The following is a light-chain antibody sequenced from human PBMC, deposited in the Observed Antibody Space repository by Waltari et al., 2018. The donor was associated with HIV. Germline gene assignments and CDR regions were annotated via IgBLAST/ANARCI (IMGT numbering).Light chain of an antibody. J-gene: IGKJ1*01. V-gene: IGKV3-15*01. CDR1: QSVGSR. CDR3: QQYDDWPWT. Sequence: MTQSPATLSVSPGEGANLSCRASQSVGSRVAWYQQMAGQAPRLLIFGADTRASGIPARFTGSGSETEFTLTISSLQSEDFAVYFCQQYDDWPWTFGQGTKVEIK. CDR2: GAD.